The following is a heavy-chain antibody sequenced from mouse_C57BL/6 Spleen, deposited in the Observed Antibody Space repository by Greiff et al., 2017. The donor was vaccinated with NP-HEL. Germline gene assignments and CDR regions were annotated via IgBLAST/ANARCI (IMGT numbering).Heavy chain of an antibody. CDR3: ARDYYGSSGMDY. CDR1: GFTFSSYA. D-gene: IGHD1-1*01. Sequence: EVQRVESGGGLVKPGGSLKLSCAASGFTFSSYAMSWVRQTPEKRLEWVATISDGGSYTYYPDNVKGRFTISRDNAKNNLYLQMSHLKSEDTAMYYCARDYYGSSGMDYWGQGTSVTVSS. J-gene: IGHJ4*01. CDR2: ISDGGSYT. V-gene: IGHV5-4*01.